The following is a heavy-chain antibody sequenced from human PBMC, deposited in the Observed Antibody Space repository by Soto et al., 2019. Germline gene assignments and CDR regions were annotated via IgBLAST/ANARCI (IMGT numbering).Heavy chain of an antibody. CDR2: ISGSGSTI. J-gene: IGHJ4*02. CDR1: GFTFSDYY. D-gene: IGHD6-13*01. CDR3: ARLGSIAAAGTPDY. V-gene: IGHV3-11*01. Sequence: LRLSCAASGFTFSDYYMSWFRQAPGKGLEWVSYISGSGSTIHDADSVKGRFTISRDNAKNSLYLQMNSLRAEDTALYYCARLGSIAAAGTPDYWGQGTLVTVSS.